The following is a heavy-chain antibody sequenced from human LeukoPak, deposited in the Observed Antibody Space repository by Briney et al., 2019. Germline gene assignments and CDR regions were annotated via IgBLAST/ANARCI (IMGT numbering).Heavy chain of an antibody. CDR3: ASGGYYSHFDY. J-gene: IGHJ4*02. CDR1: GFTFSSYW. Sequence: PGGSLRLSCAASGFTFSSYWMHWVRQAPGKGLVWVSRINSDGSSTSYADSVKGRFTISRDNAKNTLYLQMNSLRAEDTAVYYCASGGYYSHFDYWGQGTLVTVSS. D-gene: IGHD3-10*01. V-gene: IGHV3-74*01. CDR2: INSDGSST.